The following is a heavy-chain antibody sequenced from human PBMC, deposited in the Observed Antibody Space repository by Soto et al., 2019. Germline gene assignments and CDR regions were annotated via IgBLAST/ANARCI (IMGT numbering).Heavy chain of an antibody. CDR2: ISAYNGNT. J-gene: IGHJ4*02. CDR1: GYTFTSYG. D-gene: IGHD3-10*01. CDR3: ARDTRRLWFGELFM. V-gene: IGHV1-18*01. Sequence: ASVKVSCKASGYTFTSYGISWVRQAPGQGLEWMGWISAYNGNTNYAQKLQGRVTMTTDTSTSTAYMELRSLRSDDTAVYYCARDTRRLWFGELFMWGQGTLVTVSS.